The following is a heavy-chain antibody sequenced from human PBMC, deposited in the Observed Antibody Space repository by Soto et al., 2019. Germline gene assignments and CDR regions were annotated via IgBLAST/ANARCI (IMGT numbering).Heavy chain of an antibody. V-gene: IGHV2-5*02. J-gene: IGHJ5*02. CDR3: AHRRLGYCSGGSCSNWFDP. CDR1: GFSLSTSGVG. D-gene: IGHD2-15*01. CDR2: IYWDDDK. Sequence: QITLKESGPTLVKPTQTLTLTCTFSGFSLSTSGVGVGWIRQPPGKALEWLALIYWDDDKRYSPSLKSRLTITNDTSKHQVFLTMTNMDPVDTATYYCAHRRLGYCSGGSCSNWFDPWGQGTLVTVSS.